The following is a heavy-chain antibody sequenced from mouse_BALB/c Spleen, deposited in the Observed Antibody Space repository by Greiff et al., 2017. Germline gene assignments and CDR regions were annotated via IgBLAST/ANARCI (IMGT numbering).Heavy chain of an antibody. J-gene: IGHJ4*01. Sequence: VMLVESGPDLVAPSQSLSITCTVSGFSLTSYGVHWVRQPPGKGLEWLVVIWSDGSTTYNSALKSRLSISKDNSKSQVFLKMNSLQTDDTAMYYCARVDYDVGAMDYWGQGTSVTVSS. V-gene: IGHV2-6-2*01. CDR3: ARVDYDVGAMDY. D-gene: IGHD2-4*01. CDR1: GFSLTSYG. CDR2: IWSDGST.